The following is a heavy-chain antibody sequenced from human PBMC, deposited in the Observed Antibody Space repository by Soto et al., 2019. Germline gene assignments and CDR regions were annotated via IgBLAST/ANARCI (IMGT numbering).Heavy chain of an antibody. J-gene: IGHJ6*02. CDR1: GFTFSSYA. D-gene: IGHD2-2*01. V-gene: IGHV3-30-3*01. Sequence: GGSLRLSCAASGFTFSSYAMHWVRQAPGKGLEWVAVISYDGSNKYYADSVKGRFTISRDNSKNTLYLQMNSLRAEDTAVYYCARDHGVVVVPAAMSPFAGGMDVWGQGTTVTVSS. CDR3: ARDHGVVVVPAAMSPFAGGMDV. CDR2: ISYDGSNK.